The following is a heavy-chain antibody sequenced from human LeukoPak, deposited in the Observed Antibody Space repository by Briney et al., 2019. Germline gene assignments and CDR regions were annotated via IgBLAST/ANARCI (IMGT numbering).Heavy chain of an antibody. D-gene: IGHD3-16*02. CDR1: GFTFSSYE. Sequence: GGSLRLSCAASGFTFSSYEMNWVRQAPGKGLEWVSYIGSSGSTIYYADSVKGRFTISRDNAKNSLYLQMNSLRAEDTAVYYCAREGGFGYDDAFDTWGHGTTVTVSS. V-gene: IGHV3-48*03. CDR3: AREGGFGYDDAFDT. CDR2: IGSSGSTI. J-gene: IGHJ3*02.